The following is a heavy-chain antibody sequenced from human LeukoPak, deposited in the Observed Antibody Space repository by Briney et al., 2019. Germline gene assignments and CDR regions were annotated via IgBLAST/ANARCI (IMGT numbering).Heavy chain of an antibody. J-gene: IGHJ5*02. CDR1: GFTFSSYS. CDR3: ARDSGALWFGELSRWFDP. CDR2: IGSSSSYI. Sequence: GGSLRLSCAASGFTFSSYSMNWVRQAPGKGLEWVSSIGSSSSYIYYADSVKGRFTISRDNAKNSLYLQMNSLRAEDTAVYYCARDSGALWFGELSRWFDPWGQGTLVTVSS. V-gene: IGHV3-21*01. D-gene: IGHD3-10*01.